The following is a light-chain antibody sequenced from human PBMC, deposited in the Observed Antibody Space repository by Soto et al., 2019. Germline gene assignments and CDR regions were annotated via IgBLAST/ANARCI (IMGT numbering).Light chain of an antibody. CDR1: SSNIGTGYE. V-gene: IGLV1-40*01. CDR3: QSYDTRLYYV. J-gene: IGLJ1*01. CDR2: GNR. Sequence: QSVLTQPPSGSGAPGQSVTISCTGSSSNIGTGYEVQWYQQLPGTVPRLLIFGNRNRTSGVPDRFSGSKSGASAFLAITGLQADDEADYYCQSYDTRLYYVFGSGTKVTVL.